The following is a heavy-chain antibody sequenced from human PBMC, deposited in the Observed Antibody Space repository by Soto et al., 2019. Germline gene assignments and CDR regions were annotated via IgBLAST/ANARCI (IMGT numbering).Heavy chain of an antibody. J-gene: IGHJ1*01. CDR1: GFTFSDYY. CDR2: ISSSGSTI. V-gene: IGHV3-11*01. D-gene: IGHD6-19*01. CDR3: ASNVRRAVADPDEYFQH. Sequence: GGSLRLSCAASGFTFSDYYMSWIRQAPGKGLEWVSYISSSGSTIYYADSVKGRFTISRDNAKNSLYLQMNSLRAEDTAVYYCASNVRRAVADPDEYFQHWGQGTLVTVSS.